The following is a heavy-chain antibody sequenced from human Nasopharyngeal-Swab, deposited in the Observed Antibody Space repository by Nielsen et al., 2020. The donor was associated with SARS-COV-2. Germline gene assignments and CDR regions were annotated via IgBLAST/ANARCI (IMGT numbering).Heavy chain of an antibody. CDR2: IYPGDSDT. J-gene: IGHJ3*02. CDR3: ASGLVVVTAIRRSSYAFDI. Sequence: GESLKISCKGSGYSFTSYWIGWVRQMPGKGLEWMGIIYPGDSDTRYSPPFQGQVTISADKSISTAYLQWSSLKASDTAMYYCASGLVVVTAIRRSSYAFDIWGQGTMVTVSS. V-gene: IGHV5-51*01. D-gene: IGHD2-21*02. CDR1: GYSFTSYW.